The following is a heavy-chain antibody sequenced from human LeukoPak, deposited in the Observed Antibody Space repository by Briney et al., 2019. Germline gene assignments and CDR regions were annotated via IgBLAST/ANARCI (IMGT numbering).Heavy chain of an antibody. CDR2: INHSVST. CDR1: GGFLSGYY. D-gene: IGHD3-22*01. CDR3: AGDSSGYYYHAFDI. J-gene: IGHJ3*02. V-gene: IGHV4-34*01. Sequence: SETLSLTCAVYGGFLSGYYWSWIRQPPGKGLEWIGEINHSVSTNYNPSLKSQVTISVDTSKNQFSLKLSSVTAADTAVYYCAGDSSGYYYHAFDIWGQGTMVTVSS.